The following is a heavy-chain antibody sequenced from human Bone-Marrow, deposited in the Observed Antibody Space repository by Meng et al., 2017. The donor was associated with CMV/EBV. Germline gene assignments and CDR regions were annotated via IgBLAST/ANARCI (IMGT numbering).Heavy chain of an antibody. CDR1: GFTVSSNY. CDR3: ARDTGNLYYYGMDF. J-gene: IGHJ6*02. D-gene: IGHD4-11*01. V-gene: IGHV3-53*01. Sequence: GESLKISCAASGFTVSSNYMSWVRQAPGKGLEWVSVIYSGGSTYYADSVKGRFTISRDNSKNTLYLQMNSLRAEDTAVYYCARDTGNLYYYGMDFWGQGTTVTVSS. CDR2: IYSGGST.